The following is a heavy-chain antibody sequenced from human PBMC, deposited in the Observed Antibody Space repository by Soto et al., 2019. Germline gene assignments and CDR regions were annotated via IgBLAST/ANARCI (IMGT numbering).Heavy chain of an antibody. CDR3: ATSEPHCYSGMDV. CDR2: IIPIFGTA. J-gene: IGHJ6*02. Sequence: EASVKVSCKASGGTFSRYGISWVRQAPRQGLEWMGGIIPIFGTANYAQKFQGRVTIIADESTSTAYMELSSLRSEDTAVYYCATSEPHCYSGMDVWGQGTTVPVSS. V-gene: IGHV1-69*13. CDR1: GGTFSRYG.